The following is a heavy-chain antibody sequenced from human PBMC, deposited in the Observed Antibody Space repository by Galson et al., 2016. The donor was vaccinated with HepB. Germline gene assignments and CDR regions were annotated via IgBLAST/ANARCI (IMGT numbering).Heavy chain of an antibody. J-gene: IGHJ4*02. D-gene: IGHD1-26*01. V-gene: IGHV3-48*02. CDR3: AQINGGSYFGLDD. Sequence: SLRLSCAASGFSFSSYSMNWVRQAPGKGLEWVSYISRTSNTIYYADSVKGRFTISRANAKNSLYLQMNSLRDEDTAVYYCAQINGGSYFGLDDWGQGTLVTVSS. CDR2: ISRTSNTI. CDR1: GFSFSSYS.